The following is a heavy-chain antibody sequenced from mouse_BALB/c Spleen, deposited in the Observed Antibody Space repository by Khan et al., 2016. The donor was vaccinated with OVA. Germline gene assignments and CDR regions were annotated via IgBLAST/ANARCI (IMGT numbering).Heavy chain of an antibody. D-gene: IGHD1-1*01. V-gene: IGHV5-6*01. J-gene: IGHJ3*01. CDR2: ISSGGSYT. CDR1: GFTFSTYG. CDR3: TGLAYYYNSEGFAY. Sequence: EVELVESGGDLVKPGGSLKLSCAASGFTFSTYGMSWVRQTPDKRLEWVATISSGGSYTYSPDSVKGRFTISRDNAKNTLNLQMRSLKSADTAMYYCTGLAYYYNSEGFAYWGQGTLVTVSA.